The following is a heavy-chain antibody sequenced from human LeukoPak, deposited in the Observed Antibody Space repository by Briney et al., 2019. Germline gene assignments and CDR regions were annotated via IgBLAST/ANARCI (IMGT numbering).Heavy chain of an antibody. D-gene: IGHD3-16*01. CDR2: IYYSGST. Sequence: TSETLSLTCTVSGGSIGTYYWSWIRQPPGKGLEWIAYIYYSGSTNYNPSLKSRVTISLDTSKNQISLRLSSVTAADTAVYYCARNTLRTRAYFDYWGQGTLVTVSS. V-gene: IGHV4-59*01. J-gene: IGHJ4*02. CDR1: GGSIGTYY. CDR3: ARNTLRTRAYFDY.